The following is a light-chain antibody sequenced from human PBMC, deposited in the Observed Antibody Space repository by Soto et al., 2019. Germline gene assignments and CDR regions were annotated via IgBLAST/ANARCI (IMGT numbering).Light chain of an antibody. Sequence: EIVLTQSPGTLSLSPGDRATLSCRASQSVSSTYLAWYQQKPGQAPRLLIYDASSRATGIPDRFSGSGSGTDFTLTISRLEPEDFAVYYCQQYGSSPGLFTFCPGTKVDIK. J-gene: IGKJ3*01. CDR2: DAS. CDR3: QQYGSSPGLFT. CDR1: QSVSSTY. V-gene: IGKV3-20*01.